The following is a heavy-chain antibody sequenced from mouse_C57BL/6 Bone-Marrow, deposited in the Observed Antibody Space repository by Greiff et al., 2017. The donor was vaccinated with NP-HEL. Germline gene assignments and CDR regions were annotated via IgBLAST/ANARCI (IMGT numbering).Heavy chain of an antibody. Sequence: EVNLVESGGGLVQPGWSLKLSCAASGFTFSDYGMAWVRQAPRKGPEWVAFISNLAYSIYYVDTVTGRFTSSRENAKNTLYLEMSSLRSEDTAMYYCARLDRNWYFDVWGTGTTVTVSS. CDR1: GFTFSDYG. J-gene: IGHJ1*03. CDR2: ISNLAYSI. D-gene: IGHD2-14*01. CDR3: ARLDRNWYFDV. V-gene: IGHV5-15*01.